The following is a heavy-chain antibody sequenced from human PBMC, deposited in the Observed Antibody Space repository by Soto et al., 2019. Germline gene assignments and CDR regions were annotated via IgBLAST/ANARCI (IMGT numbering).Heavy chain of an antibody. V-gene: IGHV4-30-4*02. J-gene: IGHJ4*02. Sequence: ASETLSLTCTVSGGSISSGDYYWSWIRQPPGKGLEWIGYIYYSGSTYYNPSLKSRVTISVDTSKNQFSLRAEDTAVYYCAKDSRIVVVTAPYDYWGQGTLVTVSS. D-gene: IGHD2-21*02. CDR3: AKDSRIVVVTAPYDY. CDR2: IYYSGST. CDR1: GGSISSGDYY.